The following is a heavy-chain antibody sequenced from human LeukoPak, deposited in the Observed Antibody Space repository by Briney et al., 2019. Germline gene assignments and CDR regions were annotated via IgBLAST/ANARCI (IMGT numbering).Heavy chain of an antibody. D-gene: IGHD5-12*01. CDR1: GGSISIYY. J-gene: IGHJ4*02. Sequence: SETLSLTCTVSGGSISIYYWSWIRQPPGKGLEWLGYVYNSGSTDYNPSLKSRVTISADTSKNQFSLKLSSVTAADTAVYYCARADGRLATDVDYWGQGTLVTVSS. CDR2: VYNSGST. V-gene: IGHV4-59*01. CDR3: ARADGRLATDVDY.